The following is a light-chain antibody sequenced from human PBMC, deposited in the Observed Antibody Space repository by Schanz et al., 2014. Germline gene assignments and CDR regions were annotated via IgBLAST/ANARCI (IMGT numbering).Light chain of an antibody. CDR2: AAS. CDR1: QSIGTY. CDR3: QQSYSTPPRT. Sequence: IQMTQSPSSLSASVGDRITITCRASQSIGTYLNWYQLKPGKAPNLLIYAASILQNGVPSRFSGSGSGTDFTLTISSLQPEDFATYYCQQSYSTPPRTFGQGTKVEIK. V-gene: IGKV1-39*01. J-gene: IGKJ1*01.